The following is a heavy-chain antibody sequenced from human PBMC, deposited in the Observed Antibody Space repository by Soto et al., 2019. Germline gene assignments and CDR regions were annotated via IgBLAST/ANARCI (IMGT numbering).Heavy chain of an antibody. CDR3: ASSDYYGSGSYYPRTLDY. Sequence: ASVKVSCKASGYTFTGYYMHWVRQAPGQGLEWMGLINPNSGGTNYAQKFQGRVTMTRDTSISTAYMELSRLRSDDTAVYYCASSDYYGSGSYYPRTLDYWGQGTLVTVSS. V-gene: IGHV1-2*02. CDR2: INPNSGGT. CDR1: GYTFTGYY. D-gene: IGHD3-10*01. J-gene: IGHJ4*02.